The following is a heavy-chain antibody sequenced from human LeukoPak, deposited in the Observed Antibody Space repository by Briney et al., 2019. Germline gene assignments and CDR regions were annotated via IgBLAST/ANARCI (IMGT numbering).Heavy chain of an antibody. V-gene: IGHV3-23*01. Sequence: GGSLRLSCAASGSTLSSHAVGWVRQAPGKGLEWVSGISGSGGSTYYADSVKGLFTISRDNAKNTLYLQMNGLRAEDTAVYYCAGSYNNYYYYYMDVWGKGTTVTVSS. CDR3: AGSYNNYYYYYMDV. D-gene: IGHD1-1*01. J-gene: IGHJ6*03. CDR2: ISGSGGST. CDR1: GSTLSSHA.